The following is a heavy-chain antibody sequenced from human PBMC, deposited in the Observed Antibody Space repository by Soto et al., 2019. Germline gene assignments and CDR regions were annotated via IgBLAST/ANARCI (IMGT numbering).Heavy chain of an antibody. J-gene: IGHJ4*02. Sequence: QVQLQESGPGLVKPSETLSLTCTVSGGSVSSGSYYWSWIRQPPGKGLEWLGYIYYSGSTNYNPSLKGRVTISVDTSKNQFSLKRSSVTAADTAVYYCARERTLQAVGGIPAVPDYWGQGTLVTVSS. D-gene: IGHD1-26*01. V-gene: IGHV4-61*01. CDR2: IYYSGST. CDR3: ARERTLQAVGGIPAVPDY. CDR1: GGSVSSGSYY.